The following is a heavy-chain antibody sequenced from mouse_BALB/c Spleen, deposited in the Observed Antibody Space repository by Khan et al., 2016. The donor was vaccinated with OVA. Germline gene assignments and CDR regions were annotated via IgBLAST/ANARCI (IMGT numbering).Heavy chain of an antibody. J-gene: IGHJ3*01. CDR1: GYTFTSYW. CDR2: IFPGTGTT. Sequence: QVQLKQSGAELVKPGASVKLSCKTSGYTFTSYWIQWVKQRPGQGLGWIGQIFPGTGTTYYNENFKGKATLTVDTSSSTAYMQLSSLTSEDSAVXCCARGYFGNYECAYWGKGTLVTVSP. CDR3: ARGYFGNYECAY. D-gene: IGHD2-1*01. V-gene: IGHV1S132*01.